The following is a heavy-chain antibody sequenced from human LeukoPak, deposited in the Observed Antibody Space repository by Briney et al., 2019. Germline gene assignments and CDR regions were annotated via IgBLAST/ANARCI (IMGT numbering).Heavy chain of an antibody. CDR3: AKGGLGDHELKLDY. CDR2: ISYDGSNK. Sequence: QTGVSLRLSCAASGFTFSSYGMHWVRQAPGKGLEWVAVISYDGSNKYYADSVKGRFTISRDNSKNTLYLQMNSLRAEDTAVYYCAKGGLGDHELKLDYWGQGTLVTVSS. D-gene: IGHD3-16*01. CDR1: GFTFSSYG. V-gene: IGHV3-30*18. J-gene: IGHJ4*02.